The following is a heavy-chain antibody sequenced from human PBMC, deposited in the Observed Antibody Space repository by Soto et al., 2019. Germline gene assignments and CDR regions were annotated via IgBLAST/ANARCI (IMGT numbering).Heavy chain of an antibody. CDR1: GFTFSSYG. Sequence: QTGGSLRLSCAASGFTFSSYGMHWVRQAPGKGLEWVAVIWYDGSNKYYADSVKGRFTISRDNSKNTLYLQMNSLRAEDTAVYYCARDSKYYDSSGYGMDVWGQGTTVTVSS. CDR2: IWYDGSNK. CDR3: ARDSKYYDSSGYGMDV. D-gene: IGHD3-22*01. V-gene: IGHV3-33*01. J-gene: IGHJ6*02.